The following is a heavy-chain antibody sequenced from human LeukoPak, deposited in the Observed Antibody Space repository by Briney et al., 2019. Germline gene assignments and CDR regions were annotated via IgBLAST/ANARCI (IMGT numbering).Heavy chain of an antibody. V-gene: IGHV7-4-1*02. D-gene: IGHD5-18*01. Sequence: ASVTVSCKASGYTFTSYAMNWVRQAPGQGLEWMGWINTNTGNPTYAQGFTGRFVFSLDTSVSTAYLQISSLKAEDTAVYYCARDPVDTAMGAGGWFDPWGQGTLVTVSS. CDR1: GYTFTSYA. CDR2: INTNTGNP. CDR3: ARDPVDTAMGAGGWFDP. J-gene: IGHJ5*02.